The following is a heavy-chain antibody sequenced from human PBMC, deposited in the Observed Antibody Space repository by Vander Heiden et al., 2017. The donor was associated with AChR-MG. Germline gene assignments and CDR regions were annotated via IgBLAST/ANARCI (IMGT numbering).Heavy chain of an antibody. CDR3: ARLRDIAARPYYYYGKDV. CDR2: INPNSGGT. V-gene: IGHV1-2*02. D-gene: IGHD6-6*01. CDR1: GYTFTGYY. Sequence: QVQLVQSGAEVKKPGASVKVSCKASGYTFTGYYMHWVRQAPGQGLEWMGWINPNSGGTNYAQKLQGRVTMTRDTSISTAYRELSRLRSEETAVYYCARLRDIAARPYYYYGKDVWGQGTTVTVSS. J-gene: IGHJ6*02.